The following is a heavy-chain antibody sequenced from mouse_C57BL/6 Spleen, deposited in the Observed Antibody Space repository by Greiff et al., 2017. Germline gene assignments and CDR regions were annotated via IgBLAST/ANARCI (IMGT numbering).Heavy chain of an antibody. D-gene: IGHD2-4*01. CDR1: GFTFSDYG. Sequence: EVQLVESGGGLVKPGGSLKLSCAASGFTFSDYGMHWVRQAPEKGLEWVAYISSGSSTIYYADTVKGRFTISRDNAKNTLFLQMTSLRSEDTAMYYCARNDYDVPLAYWGQGTLVTVSA. CDR2: ISSGSSTI. CDR3: ARNDYDVPLAY. J-gene: IGHJ3*01. V-gene: IGHV5-17*01.